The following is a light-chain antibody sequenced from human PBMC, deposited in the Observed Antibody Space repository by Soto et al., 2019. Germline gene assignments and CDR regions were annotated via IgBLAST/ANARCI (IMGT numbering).Light chain of an antibody. CDR1: QSVFSS. V-gene: IGKV3-15*01. J-gene: IGKJ4*01. CDR3: QQRSNWPPALS. Sequence: EIVMTQSPATLSVSPGERVTLSCRASQSVFSSLAWYQQKPGQAPRLLIYGAATRATSVPARFSGSGSGTEFTLPITSLQSEDFAVYYCQQRSNWPPALSFGGGTKVEI. CDR2: GAA.